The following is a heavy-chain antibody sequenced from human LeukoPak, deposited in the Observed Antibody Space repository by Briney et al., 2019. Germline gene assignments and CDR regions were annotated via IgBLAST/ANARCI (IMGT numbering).Heavy chain of an antibody. CDR3: AVSPAYCGGDCPDDY. Sequence: GESLKISCKGSGYSFTSYWISWVRQMPGKGLEWMGRIDPSDSYTNYSPSFQGHVTISADKSISTAYLQWSSLKASDTAMYYCAVSPAYCGGDCPDDYWGQGTLVTVSS. V-gene: IGHV5-10-1*01. D-gene: IGHD2-21*02. CDR1: GYSFTSYW. CDR2: IDPSDSYT. J-gene: IGHJ4*02.